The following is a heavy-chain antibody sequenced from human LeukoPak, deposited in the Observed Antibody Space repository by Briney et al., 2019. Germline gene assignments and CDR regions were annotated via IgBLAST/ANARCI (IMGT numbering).Heavy chain of an antibody. CDR2: IYDSGST. CDR3: ARYVATRQDNWFDP. CDR1: GGSISTYY. J-gene: IGHJ5*02. Sequence: SETLSLTCTVSGGSISTYYWSWIRQLPGQGLEWIGYIYDSGSTNYNPSLKRRVTISVDTSKNQFSLKLSSVTAADTAVYYCARYVATRQDNWFDPWGQGTLVTVSS. V-gene: IGHV4-59*01. D-gene: IGHD5-12*01.